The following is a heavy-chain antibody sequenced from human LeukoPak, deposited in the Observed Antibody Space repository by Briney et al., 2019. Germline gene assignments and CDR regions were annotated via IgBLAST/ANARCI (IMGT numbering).Heavy chain of an antibody. J-gene: IGHJ4*02. D-gene: IGHD1-1*01. Sequence: SVKVSCKASGGTFISYAISWVRQALGQGLEWMGGIIPIFGTANYAQKFQGRVTITADESTSTAYMELSSLRSEDTAVYYCAREGYNWNEYTDYWGQGTLVTVSS. CDR3: AREGYNWNEYTDY. CDR1: GGTFISYA. V-gene: IGHV1-69*01. CDR2: IIPIFGTA.